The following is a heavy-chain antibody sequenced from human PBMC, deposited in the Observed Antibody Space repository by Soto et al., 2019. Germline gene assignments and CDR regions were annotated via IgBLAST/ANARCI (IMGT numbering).Heavy chain of an antibody. D-gene: IGHD3-22*01. J-gene: IGHJ4*02. Sequence: QVQLQESGPGLVEPSGTLSLTCTVSGGYIYSDHWWSWVRQSPGKGLEWIGEIFRSGYTNYSPSLTGRVTMSIDKSKKQFSLTLTSATAADTAIYFCARDYAGNSGHYDFWGRGTQVTVSS. CDR3: ARDYAGNSGHYDF. V-gene: IGHV4-4*02. CDR2: IFRSGYT. CDR1: GGYIYSDHW.